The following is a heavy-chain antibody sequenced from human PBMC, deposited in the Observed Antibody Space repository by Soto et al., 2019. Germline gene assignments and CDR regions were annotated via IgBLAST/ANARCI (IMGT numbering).Heavy chain of an antibody. V-gene: IGHV4-34*01. CDR2: INHSGST. J-gene: IGHJ5*02. Sequence: PSDTLSLTCAVNGGSFSVYYWRWICQPPGKGLEWIGEINHSGSTNYNPSLKSRVTISVDTSKNQFSLKLSSVTAADTAVYYCASQFYCSGGSGYSVGTWFDPWGPATLLTLFS. D-gene: IGHD2-15*01. CDR1: GGSFSVYY. CDR3: ASQFYCSGGSGYSVGTWFDP.